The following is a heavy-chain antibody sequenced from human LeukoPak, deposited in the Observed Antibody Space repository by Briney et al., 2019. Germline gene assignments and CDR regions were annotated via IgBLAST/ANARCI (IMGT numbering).Heavy chain of an antibody. CDR3: AKPSLKWELRRCFDY. D-gene: IGHD1-26*01. J-gene: IGHJ4*02. CDR2: IYSGGST. CDR1: GFTVSSNY. V-gene: IGHV3-66*04. Sequence: GGSLRLSCAASGFTVSSNYMSWVRQAPGKGLEWVSVIYSGGSTYYADSVKGRFTISRDNSKNTLYLQMNSLRAEDTAVYYCAKPSLKWELRRCFDYWGQGTLVTVSS.